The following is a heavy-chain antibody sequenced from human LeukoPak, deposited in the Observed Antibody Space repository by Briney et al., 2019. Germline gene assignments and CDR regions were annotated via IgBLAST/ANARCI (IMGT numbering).Heavy chain of an antibody. CDR3: ARHSGSGCLSRPFYP. Sequence: KSSETLSLTCSASGVTVTSGGFYWGWLRQPPGKGPDWIATIYYTGSTYYNPSLRRRTTISINTSKNQFSLRLTSVTATATAVSHCARHSGSGCLSRPFYPWGQGTLVTVSS. V-gene: IGHV4-39*01. CDR1: GVTVTSGGFY. CDR2: IYYTGST. D-gene: IGHD3-10*01. J-gene: IGHJ5*02.